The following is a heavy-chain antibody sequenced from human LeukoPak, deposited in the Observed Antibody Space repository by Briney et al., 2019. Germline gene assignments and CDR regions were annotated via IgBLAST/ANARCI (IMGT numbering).Heavy chain of an antibody. CDR2: ISYDGSNK. CDR1: GFTFSSYA. D-gene: IGHD2-2*01. V-gene: IGHV3-30-3*01. Sequence: GGFLRLSCAASGFTFSSYAMHWVRQAPGKGLEWVAVISYDGSNKYYADSVKGRFTISRDNSKNTLYLQMNSLRAEDTAVYYRAREYCSSTSWYYGMDVWGQGTTVTVSS. CDR3: AREYCSSTSWYYGMDV. J-gene: IGHJ6*02.